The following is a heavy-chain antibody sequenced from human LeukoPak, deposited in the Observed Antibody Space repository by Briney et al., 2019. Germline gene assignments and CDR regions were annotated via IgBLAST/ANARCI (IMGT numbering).Heavy chain of an antibody. CDR1: GFTFIGHA. V-gene: IGHV3-30*10. Sequence: RSLRLSCAASGFTFIGHAMHWVRQAPGKGLEWVASISDDGTNKYYTDSVKGRFTISRDNSKNTLFLQMDNLRVEDTAVYFCARGQGDRYYYYYMDVWGKGTTVTVSS. CDR3: ARGQGDRYYYYYMDV. D-gene: IGHD3-16*01. CDR2: ISDDGTNK. J-gene: IGHJ6*03.